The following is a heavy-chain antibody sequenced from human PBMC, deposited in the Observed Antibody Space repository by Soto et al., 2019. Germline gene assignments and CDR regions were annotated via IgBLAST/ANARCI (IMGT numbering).Heavy chain of an antibody. Sequence: GGSLRLSCAASGFTFSSYGMHWVRQAPGKGLEWVAVISYDGSNKYYADSVKGRFTISRDNSKNTLYLQMNSLRAEDTAVYYCAKDLGIAARDYWGQGTLVTVSS. D-gene: IGHD6-6*01. CDR1: GFTFSSYG. CDR3: AKDLGIAARDY. V-gene: IGHV3-30*18. CDR2: ISYDGSNK. J-gene: IGHJ4*02.